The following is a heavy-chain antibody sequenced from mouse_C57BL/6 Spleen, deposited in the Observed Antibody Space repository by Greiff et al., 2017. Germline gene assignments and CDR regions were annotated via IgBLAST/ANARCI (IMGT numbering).Heavy chain of an antibody. Sequence: EVHLVESGGGLVQPGGSLSLSCAASGFTFTDYYMSWVRQPPGKALEWLGFIRNKANGYTTEYSASVKGRFTISRDNSQSILYLQMNALRDEDSATYYCARTNYGSSSFAYWGQGTLVTVSA. CDR3: ARTNYGSSSFAY. V-gene: IGHV7-3*01. D-gene: IGHD1-1*01. J-gene: IGHJ3*01. CDR1: GFTFTDYY. CDR2: IRNKANGYTT.